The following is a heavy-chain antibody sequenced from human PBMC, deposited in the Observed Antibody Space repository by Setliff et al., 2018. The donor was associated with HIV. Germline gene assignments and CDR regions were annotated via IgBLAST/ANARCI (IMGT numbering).Heavy chain of an antibody. V-gene: IGHV1-69*13. D-gene: IGHD2-15*01. CDR2: IIPLFNTS. CDR3: ARDRFCSRGSCYEPNWFDP. J-gene: IGHJ5*02. Sequence: GASVKVSCKASGGNFSTYGIRWVRQAPGQGLEWMGGIIPLFNTSNYAQKLQGRVTITADESTSTAYMELSSLRSEDSAVYYCARDRFCSRGSCYEPNWFDPWGQGTLVTVSS. CDR1: GGNFSTYG.